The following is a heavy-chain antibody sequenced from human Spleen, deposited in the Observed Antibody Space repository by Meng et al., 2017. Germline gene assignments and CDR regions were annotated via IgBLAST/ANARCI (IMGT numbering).Heavy chain of an antibody. Sequence: QVQLQESGPGLVKPSGTLSLTRAGSGGSLSSSNWWSWVRQPPGKGLEWIGEIYRDGSTNYNPSLKSRVTISVDKSKDQFSLKLTSVTAADTAVYYCVRAVRAVAGYYFDYWGQGTLVTVSS. D-gene: IGHD6-19*01. CDR2: IYRDGST. V-gene: IGHV4-4*02. J-gene: IGHJ4*02. CDR1: GGSLSSSNW. CDR3: VRAVRAVAGYYFDY.